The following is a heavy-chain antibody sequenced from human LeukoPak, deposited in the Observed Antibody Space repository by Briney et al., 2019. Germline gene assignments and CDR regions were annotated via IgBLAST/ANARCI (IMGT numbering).Heavy chain of an antibody. Sequence: GGSLRLSCAASGFTFNNYAMSWVRQAPGKGLEWVSTIGYSGGGTYYADSVKGRFTISRDNSKNTLYLQVNSLRAEDTAVYYCAKDGTVTGPGWSDPWGQGTLVTVSS. CDR2: IGYSGGGT. V-gene: IGHV3-23*01. D-gene: IGHD2-21*02. CDR1: GFTFNNYA. CDR3: AKDGTVTGPGWSDP. J-gene: IGHJ5*02.